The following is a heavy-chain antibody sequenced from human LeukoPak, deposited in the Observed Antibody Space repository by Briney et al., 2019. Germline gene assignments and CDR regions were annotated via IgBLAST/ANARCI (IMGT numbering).Heavy chain of an antibody. CDR3: ARRDNYDY. CDR2: ISTGSSFI. D-gene: IGHD2-15*01. Sequence: PGGSLRLSCAASGFTFSSYSMNWVRQAPGKGLEWVSSISTGSSFIYYADSVKGRFTISRDNAKNTLYLQMNSLRAEDTAVYYCARRDNYDYWGQGTLVTVSS. CDR1: GFTFSSYS. J-gene: IGHJ4*02. V-gene: IGHV3-21*01.